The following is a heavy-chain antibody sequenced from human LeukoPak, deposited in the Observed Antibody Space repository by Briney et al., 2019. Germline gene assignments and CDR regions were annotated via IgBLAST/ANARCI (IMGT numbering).Heavy chain of an antibody. CDR1: GYTFTGYY. V-gene: IGHV1-46*01. CDR2: INPSGGST. Sequence: GASVKVSCKASGYTFTGYYMHWVRQAPGQGLEWMGLINPSGGSTNYAQKFRGRVTMTRDTSTSTVYMELSSLRSEDTAVYYCARDVSPIVVADLGEEKTETDYWGQGTLVTVSS. J-gene: IGHJ4*02. D-gene: IGHD6-19*01. CDR3: ARDVSPIVVADLGEEKTETDY.